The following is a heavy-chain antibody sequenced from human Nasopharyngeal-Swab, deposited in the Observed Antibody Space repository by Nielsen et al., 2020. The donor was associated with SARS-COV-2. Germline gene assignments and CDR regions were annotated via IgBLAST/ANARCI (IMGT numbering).Heavy chain of an antibody. J-gene: IGHJ4*02. CDR3: AREAYYYGSGTYDS. D-gene: IGHD3-10*01. Sequence: PGKGLEWIGYLYYSGITNYNPSLMSRVTISIDKSKNQFSLNLSSVNAADAAVYFCAREAYYYGSGTYDSWGQGTLVTVS. CDR2: LYYSGIT. V-gene: IGHV4-59*13.